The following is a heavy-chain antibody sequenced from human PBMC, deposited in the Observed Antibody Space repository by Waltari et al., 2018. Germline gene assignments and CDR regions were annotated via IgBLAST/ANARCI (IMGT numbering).Heavy chain of an antibody. J-gene: IGHJ4*02. CDR2: ISSSSTI. CDR3: ARGMVGAAYFDC. Sequence: EVQLVESGGGLVQPGGSLRLSCVASGFTFSSYSMNWVRQAPGKGLEWGSYISSSSTINYADSVKVRFTISRDSPKNSLYLQMNSLRAEDAAVYYCARGMVGAAYFDCWGQGALVSVSS. CDR1: GFTFSSYS. D-gene: IGHD1-26*01. V-gene: IGHV3-48*04.